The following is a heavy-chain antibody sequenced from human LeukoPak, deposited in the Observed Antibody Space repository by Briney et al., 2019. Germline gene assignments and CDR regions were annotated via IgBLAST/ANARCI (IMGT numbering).Heavy chain of an antibody. D-gene: IGHD3-10*01. CDR1: GFTFSSYG. J-gene: IGHJ4*02. V-gene: IGHV3-30*18. CDR3: AKDRLMVRGVITPSYFDY. CDR2: ISYDGSNK. Sequence: GGSLRLSCAASGFTFSSYGMHWVRQAPGKGLEWVAVISYDGSNKYYADSVKGRFTISRDNSKNTLYLQMNSLRAEDTAVYYCAKDRLMVRGVITPSYFDYWGQGTLVTVSS.